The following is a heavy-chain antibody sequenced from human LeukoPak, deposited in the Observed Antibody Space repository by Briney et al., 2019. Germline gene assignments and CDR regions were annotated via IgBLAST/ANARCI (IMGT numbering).Heavy chain of an antibody. Sequence: ASMKVSCKASGYTFTSYGISWVRQAPGQGLEWMGWISAYNGNTNYAQKLQGRVTMTTDTSTSTAYMELRSLRSDDTAVYYCARVLDYGDNWGEFGYWGQGTLVTVSS. J-gene: IGHJ4*02. V-gene: IGHV1-18*01. CDR1: GYTFTSYG. CDR2: ISAYNGNT. D-gene: IGHD4-17*01. CDR3: ARVLDYGDNWGEFGY.